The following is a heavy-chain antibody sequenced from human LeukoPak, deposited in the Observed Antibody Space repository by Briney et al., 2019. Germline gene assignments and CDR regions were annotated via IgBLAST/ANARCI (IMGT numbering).Heavy chain of an antibody. CDR2: INHSGST. Sequence: SETLSLTCAVYGGSFSGYYWSWIRQPPGKGLEWIGEINHSGSTNYNPSLKSRATISVDTSKNQFSLKLSSVTAADTAVYYCARGSYDSSGYYYGSWFDPWGQGTLVTVSS. J-gene: IGHJ5*02. CDR3: ARGSYDSSGYYYGSWFDP. V-gene: IGHV4-34*01. D-gene: IGHD3-22*01. CDR1: GGSFSGYY.